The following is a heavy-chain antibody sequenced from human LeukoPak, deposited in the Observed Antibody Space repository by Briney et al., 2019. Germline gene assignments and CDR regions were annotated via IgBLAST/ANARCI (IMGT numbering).Heavy chain of an antibody. D-gene: IGHD3-16*01. CDR1: GGSINNYY. Sequence: NPSETLSLTCTVSGGSINNYYWTWIRQPAGKGLEWIGHIYSSGATNYNPSLMGRVTMSVDTSKNQFSLKLTSVTAADTAAYFCARSGGENFDYWGQGTLVTVSS. CDR2: IYSSGAT. V-gene: IGHV4-4*07. CDR3: ARSGGENFDY. J-gene: IGHJ4*02.